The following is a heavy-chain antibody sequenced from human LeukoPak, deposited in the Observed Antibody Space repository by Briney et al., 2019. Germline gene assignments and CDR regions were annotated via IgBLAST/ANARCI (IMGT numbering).Heavy chain of an antibody. CDR1: GFTFSSYW. J-gene: IGHJ6*02. Sequence: PGGSLRLSCAASGFTFSSYWMSWVRQAPGKGLEWVAVISYDGSNKYYADSVKGRFTISRDNSKNTLYLQMNSLRAEDTAVYYCAKDLGYCSSTSCYTNYYYYGMDVWGQGTTVTVSS. CDR2: ISYDGSNK. CDR3: AKDLGYCSSTSCYTNYYYYGMDV. V-gene: IGHV3-30*18. D-gene: IGHD2-2*02.